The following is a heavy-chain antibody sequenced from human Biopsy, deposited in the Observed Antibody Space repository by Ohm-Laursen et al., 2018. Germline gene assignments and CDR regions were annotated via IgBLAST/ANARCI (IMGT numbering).Heavy chain of an antibody. CDR3: ARDLLSSYYYAMDV. V-gene: IGHV4-4*07. CDR2: TYKGGNT. CDR1: GASITSYY. J-gene: IGHJ6*02. Sequence: SQTLSLTCTVSGASITSYYWSWIRQPAGKGLEWIGHTYKGGNTNHNPSLKSRVSMSVDTSKNQSSLTLRSVTAADTAVYYCARDLLSSYYYAMDVWGQGTTVTVSS.